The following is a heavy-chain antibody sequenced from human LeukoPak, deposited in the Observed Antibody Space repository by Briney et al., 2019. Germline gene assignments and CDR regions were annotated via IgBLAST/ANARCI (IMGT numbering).Heavy chain of an antibody. J-gene: IGHJ4*02. V-gene: IGHV3-23*01. CDR1: GFTFSSYA. Sequence: GGSLRLSCAASGFTFSSYAMSWVRQAPGKGLEWVSAISASGGNTYYADSVKGRFTISRASSKNTLYLQMNSLRAEDTAIYYCAKDLRGATVTTKGDYWGQGTLVTVSS. CDR2: ISASGGNT. CDR3: AKDLRGATVTTKGDY. D-gene: IGHD4-17*01.